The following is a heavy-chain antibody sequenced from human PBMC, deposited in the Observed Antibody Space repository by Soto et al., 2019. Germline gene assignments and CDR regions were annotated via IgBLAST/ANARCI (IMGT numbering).Heavy chain of an antibody. D-gene: IGHD1-26*01. CDR1: GGSISSSNYY. CDR2: IYYSGST. Sequence: QLQLQESGPGLVQPSETLSLTCTVSGGSISSSNYYWGWIRQPPGKVLEWIGSIYYSGSTYYNPSLKSRVTLSVDTSKNQFSLKLSSVTAADTAVYYCATQEVGGSYVYTFDPWGQGTLVTVSS. J-gene: IGHJ5*02. CDR3: ATQEVGGSYVYTFDP. V-gene: IGHV4-39*01.